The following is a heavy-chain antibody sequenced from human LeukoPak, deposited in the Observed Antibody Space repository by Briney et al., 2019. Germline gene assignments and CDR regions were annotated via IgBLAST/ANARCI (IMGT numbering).Heavy chain of an antibody. CDR2: ISSSSYI. J-gene: IGHJ6*03. CDR3: ANAYDYVWGSYRSGNMDV. CDR1: GFTFSSYS. D-gene: IGHD3-16*02. Sequence: PGGSLRLSCAASGFTFSSYSMNWVRQAPGKGLEWVSSISSSSYIYYADSVKGRFIISRDNAKNSLYLQMNSLRAEDTAVYYCANAYDYVWGSYRSGNMDVWGKGTTVTVSS. V-gene: IGHV3-21*01.